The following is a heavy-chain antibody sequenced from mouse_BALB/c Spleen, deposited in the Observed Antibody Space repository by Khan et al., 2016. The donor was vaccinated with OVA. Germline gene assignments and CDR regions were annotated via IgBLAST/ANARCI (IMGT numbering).Heavy chain of an antibody. D-gene: IGHD2-2*01. CDR3: ARDKGGYRYWYFDV. V-gene: IGHV3-5*02. J-gene: IGHJ1*01. Sequence: EVQLQESGPGLVKPSQTVSLTCTVTGISITTGNYRWSWIRQFPGNKLEWIGYIYYSGTITYNPSLTSRTTITRDTSKNQFFLEMNSLTAEDTATCYCARDKGGYRYWYFDVWGAGTTVTVSS. CDR1: GISITTGNYR. CDR2: IYYSGTI.